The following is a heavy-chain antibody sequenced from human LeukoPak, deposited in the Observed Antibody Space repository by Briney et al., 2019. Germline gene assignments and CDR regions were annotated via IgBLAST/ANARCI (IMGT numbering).Heavy chain of an antibody. V-gene: IGHV1-2*02. CDR2: INPNSGGT. J-gene: IGHJ5*02. CDR1: GYTFTGYY. CDR3: VRDEDSPTNWFDP. Sequence: GASVKVSCKASGYTFTGYYMHWVRQAPGQGLEWMGWINPNSGGTNYAQKFQGRVTMTRDTSISTAYMELSRLRSDDTAVYYCVRDEDSPTNWFDPWCQGTLVTVSS. D-gene: IGHD5-18*01.